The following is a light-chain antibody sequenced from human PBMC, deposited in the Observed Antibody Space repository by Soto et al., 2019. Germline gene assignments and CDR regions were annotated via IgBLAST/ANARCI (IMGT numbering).Light chain of an antibody. CDR1: QSISSW. V-gene: IGKV1-5*01. J-gene: IGKJ5*01. CDR2: DAS. Sequence: DIQMTQSPSTLSASVGDRVIITCRASQSISSWLAWYQQKPGKAPNLLIYDASSLESGVPSRFSGSGSGTEFTLTISSLQPDDFATYYCQQYNSPITFGQGTRLEIK. CDR3: QQYNSPIT.